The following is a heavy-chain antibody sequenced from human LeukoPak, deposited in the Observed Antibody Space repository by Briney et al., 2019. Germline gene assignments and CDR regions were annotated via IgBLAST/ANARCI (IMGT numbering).Heavy chain of an antibody. D-gene: IGHD1-1*01. V-gene: IGHV1-2*02. CDR2: INPNSGGT. J-gene: IGHJ4*02. Sequence: GASVKVSCKASGGTFSSYAISWVRQAPGQGLEWMGWINPNSGGTNYAQKFQGRVTMTRDTSFSTAYMELSRLRSDDTAVYYCARDHLPLLCMMEHWGLGTLVTVSS. CDR3: ARDHLPLLCMMEH. CDR1: GGTFSSYA.